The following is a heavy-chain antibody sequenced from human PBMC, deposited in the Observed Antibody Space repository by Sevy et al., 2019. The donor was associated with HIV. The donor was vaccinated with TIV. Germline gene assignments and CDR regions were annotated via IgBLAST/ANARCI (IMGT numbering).Heavy chain of an antibody. Sequence: GGSLRLSCVVSGFSGRDNYVSWVRQVAGRGLEWVSIIYSAGATYYRDSVKGRFTISRHISENTVYLQMNSLRTEDTALYYCMGGNSYGDAFNIWGQGTKVTVSS. D-gene: IGHD5-18*01. V-gene: IGHV3-53*04. CDR3: MGGNSYGDAFNI. J-gene: IGHJ3*02. CDR2: IYSAGAT. CDR1: GFSGRDNY.